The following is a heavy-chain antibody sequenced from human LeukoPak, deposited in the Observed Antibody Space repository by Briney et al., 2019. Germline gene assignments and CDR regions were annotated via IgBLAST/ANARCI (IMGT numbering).Heavy chain of an antibody. D-gene: IGHD3-3*01. V-gene: IGHV3-21*01. CDR2: ISSSSSYI. CDR1: GFTFSSYS. CDR3: GSGYYDFWSGFPGH. J-gene: IGHJ4*02. Sequence: PGGSLRLSCAASGFTFSSYSMNWVRQAPGKGLEWVSSISSSSSYIYYADSVKGRFTISRDNAKNSLYLQMNSLRAEDTAVYYCGSGYYDFWSGFPGHWGQGILVTVSS.